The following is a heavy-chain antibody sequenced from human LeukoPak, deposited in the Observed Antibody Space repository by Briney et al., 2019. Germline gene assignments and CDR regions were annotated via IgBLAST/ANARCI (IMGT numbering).Heavy chain of an antibody. CDR3: ARGGVLRFLEHLDY. V-gene: IGHV1-46*01. CDR2: INPSGGST. Sequence: ASVKVCCKASGDTFSSYYMHWVRQAPGQGLEWMGIINPSGGSTTYAQKFQGRVTMTRDTSTSTVYMELSSLRSEDTAVYYCARGGVLRFLEHLDYWGQGTLVTVSS. J-gene: IGHJ4*02. D-gene: IGHD3-3*01. CDR1: GDTFSSYY.